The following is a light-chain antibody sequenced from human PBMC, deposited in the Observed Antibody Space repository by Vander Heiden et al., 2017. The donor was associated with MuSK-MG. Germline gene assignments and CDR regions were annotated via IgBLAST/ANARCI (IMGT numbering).Light chain of an antibody. CDR3: CSYAGSYRYV. Sequence: QSALTQPRSVSGSPGQSVTISCTGTSSDVGGYNYVSWYQQHPGKAPKLMIYDVSKRTSVVPARFSGSKSGNTASLTISGLQAEDEADYYCCSYAGSYRYVFGTGTKVTVL. CDR2: DVS. V-gene: IGLV2-11*01. CDR1: SSDVGGYNY. J-gene: IGLJ1*01.